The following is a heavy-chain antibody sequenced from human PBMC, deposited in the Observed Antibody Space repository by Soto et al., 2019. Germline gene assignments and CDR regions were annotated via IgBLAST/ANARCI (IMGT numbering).Heavy chain of an antibody. CDR3: ARGAPTGSFLFDY. CDR2: IGTVGDT. D-gene: IGHD1-26*01. CDR1: GFTFDSYD. Sequence: EVQLVESGGGLVRPGGSLRLSCAASGFTFDSYDMHWVRQAAGKPLEWVSSIGTVGDTYYQDSVKGRFTFSRDNGKSSLSLQMNSLRVEDTAIYFCARGAPTGSFLFDYWGQGILVGVSS. V-gene: IGHV3-13*01. J-gene: IGHJ4*02.